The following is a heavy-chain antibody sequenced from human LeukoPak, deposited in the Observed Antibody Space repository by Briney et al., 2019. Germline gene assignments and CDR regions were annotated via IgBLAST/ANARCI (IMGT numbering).Heavy chain of an antibody. CDR2: IWYDGSNE. D-gene: IGHD2-8*01. V-gene: IGHV3-30*02. Sequence: PGGSLRLSCVASGFTFSNHGMHWVRQAPGKGLEWVAVIWYDGSNEYYADSVKGRFTISRDNSKNTLSLQMNSLRAEDTAVYYCAKDYYTVLMVNALWEFDYWGQGTLVTVSS. CDR1: GFTFSNHG. CDR3: AKDYYTVLMVNALWEFDY. J-gene: IGHJ4*02.